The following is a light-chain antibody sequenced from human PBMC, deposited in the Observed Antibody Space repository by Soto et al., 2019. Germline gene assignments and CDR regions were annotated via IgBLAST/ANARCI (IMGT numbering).Light chain of an antibody. CDR3: QQYCRTPPT. CDR2: WAS. CDR1: QSILHSSTNRNY. J-gene: IGKJ1*01. Sequence: DIVMSQSPDSLAVSLGERATFNCKSSQSILHSSTNRNYLAWYQQKPGQPLRLLFYWASTRASGVPDRFSASGSATDFTLTISTLQAEDVAVYHCQQYCRTPPTFGQGTKVEIK. V-gene: IGKV4-1*01.